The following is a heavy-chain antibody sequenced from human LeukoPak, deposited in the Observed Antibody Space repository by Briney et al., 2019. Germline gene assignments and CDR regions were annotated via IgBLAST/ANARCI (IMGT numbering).Heavy chain of an antibody. D-gene: IGHD3-10*01. CDR1: GFTFSSYA. J-gene: IGHJ4*02. Sequence: GGSLRLSCAASGFTFSSYALSWVRQAPGKGLEWVSAISGSGGSTYYADSVKGRFTISRDNSKNTLYLQMNSLRAEDTAVYYCAKGRTIWVRGVLDYWGQGTLVTVSS. V-gene: IGHV3-23*01. CDR3: AKGRTIWVRGVLDY. CDR2: ISGSGGST.